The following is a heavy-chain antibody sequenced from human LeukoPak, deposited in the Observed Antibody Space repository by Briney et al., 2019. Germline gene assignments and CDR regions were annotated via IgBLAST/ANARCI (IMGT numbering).Heavy chain of an antibody. CDR3: ARSTGTTMFIDY. CDR1: GGSISPYY. J-gene: IGHJ4*02. D-gene: IGHD3-10*02. Sequence: SETLSLTCTVPGGSISPYYWSWIRQPPGKGLEWLGYIYYSGNTDYNPSLKSRVAISVDTSKNQFSLKLSSVTAADTAVYYCARSTGTTMFIDYWGQGTLVTVSS. V-gene: IGHV4-59*01. CDR2: IYYSGNT.